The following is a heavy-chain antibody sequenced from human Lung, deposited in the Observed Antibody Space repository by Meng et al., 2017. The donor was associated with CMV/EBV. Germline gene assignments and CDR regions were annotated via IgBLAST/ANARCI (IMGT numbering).Heavy chain of an antibody. D-gene: IGHD3-3*01. CDR3: ARDSITIFGVVTKNDYYYYGMDV. V-gene: IGHV1-69*10. CDR1: GGTFSSYA. CDR2: IIPILGIA. J-gene: IGHJ6*01. Sequence: SVKVSCKASGGTFSSYAISWVRQAPGQGLEWMGGIIPILGIANYAQKFQGRVTITADKSTSTAYMELSSLRSEDTAVYYCARDSITIFGVVTKNDYYYYGMDVWXQGNXVTVDS.